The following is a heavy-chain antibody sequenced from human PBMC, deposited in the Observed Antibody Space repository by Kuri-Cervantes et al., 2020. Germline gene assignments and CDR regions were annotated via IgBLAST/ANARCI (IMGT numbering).Heavy chain of an antibody. V-gene: IGHV4-34*01. CDR3: ARVFGRRRSGTFDY. CDR1: GGSFSGYY. Sequence: ESLKISCAVYGGSFSGYYWSWIRQPPGKGLEWIGEINHSGSTNYNPSLKSRVTISVDTSKNQFSLKLSSVTAADTAVYYCARVFGRRRSGTFDYWGQGTLVTVSS. J-gene: IGHJ4*02. D-gene: IGHD1-7*01. CDR2: INHSGST.